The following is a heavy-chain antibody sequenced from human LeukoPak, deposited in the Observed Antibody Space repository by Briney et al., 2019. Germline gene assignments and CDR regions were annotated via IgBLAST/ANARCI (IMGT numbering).Heavy chain of an antibody. CDR3: AAMVRGVIRFDY. CDR1: GFTFSSYA. J-gene: IGHJ4*02. CDR2: ISGSGGST. V-gene: IGHV3-23*01. Sequence: SGGSLRLSCAASGFTFSSYAMSWVRQAPGKGLEWVSAISGSGGSTYYADSVKGRFTISRDNSKNTLYLQMNSLRAEDTAVYYCAAMVRGVIRFDYWGQGTLVTVSS. D-gene: IGHD3-10*01.